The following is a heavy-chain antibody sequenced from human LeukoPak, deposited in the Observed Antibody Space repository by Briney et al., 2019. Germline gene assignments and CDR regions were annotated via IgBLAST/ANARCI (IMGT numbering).Heavy chain of an antibody. D-gene: IGHD2/OR15-2a*01. J-gene: IGHJ4*02. Sequence: KTSETLSLTCTVSGGSISSGSYYWSWIRQPAGKGLEWIGRIYTSGSTNYNPSLKSRVTISVDTSKNQFSLKLSSVTAADTAVYYCARDPFDYWGQGTLVTVSS. V-gene: IGHV4-61*02. CDR3: ARDPFDY. CDR2: IYTSGST. CDR1: GGSISSGSYY.